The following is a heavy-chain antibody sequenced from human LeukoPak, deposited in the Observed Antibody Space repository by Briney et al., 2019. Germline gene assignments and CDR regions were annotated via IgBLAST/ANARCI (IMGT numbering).Heavy chain of an antibody. CDR3: ARLKLGGYYSWAAAAPFDY. Sequence: TSETLSLTCAVYGGSFSGYYWGWIRQPPGKGLEWIGSIYYSGSTYYNPSLKSRVTISVDTSKNQFSLKLSSVTAADTAVYYCARLKLGGYYSWAAAAPFDYWGQGTLVTVSS. J-gene: IGHJ4*02. CDR2: IYYSGST. CDR1: GGSFSGYY. D-gene: IGHD6-13*01. V-gene: IGHV4-39*01.